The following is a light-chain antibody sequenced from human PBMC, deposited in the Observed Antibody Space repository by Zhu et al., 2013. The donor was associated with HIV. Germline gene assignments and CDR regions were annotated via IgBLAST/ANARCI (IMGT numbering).Light chain of an antibody. J-gene: IGLJ2*01. CDR1: NIGSKS. CDR3: HLWDSRSEV. V-gene: IGLV3-21*04. Sequence: SYELTQPPSVSVAPGKTARIPCVGNNIGSKSVHWYQQKSGQAPVLVIYDDNDRPSGIPERFSGSNSGKTATLTISTVEAGDEADYYCHLWDSRSEVFGGGTKLTVL. CDR2: DDN.